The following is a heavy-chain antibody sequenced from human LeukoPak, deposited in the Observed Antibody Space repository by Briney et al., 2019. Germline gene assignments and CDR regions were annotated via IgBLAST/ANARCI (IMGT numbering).Heavy chain of an antibody. J-gene: IGHJ6*03. CDR1: GGSITSGDNY. CDR3: ARDPGSFYYYMDV. D-gene: IGHD3-16*02. CDR2: IFHTGTT. Sequence: KPSETLSLTCTVAGGSITSGDNYWSWIRQPPGKGLEWIGYIFHTGTTFNNPSLKSRVSISVDTSNNQFSLTLTSVTAADTAVYYCARDPGSFYYYMDVWGKGTTVTVSS. V-gene: IGHV4-30-4*01.